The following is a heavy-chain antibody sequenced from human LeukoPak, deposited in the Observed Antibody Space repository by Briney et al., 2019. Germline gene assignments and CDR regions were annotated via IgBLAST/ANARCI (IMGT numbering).Heavy chain of an antibody. D-gene: IGHD2-15*01. Sequence: SETLSLTCAVYGGSFSGYYWSWIRQPPGKGLEWIGEINHSGSTNYNPSLKSRVTISVDTSKNQFSLKLSSVTAADTAAYYCARGGHGYCSGGSCYSGGVGYYFDYWGQGTLVTVSS. CDR1: GGSFSGYY. V-gene: IGHV4-34*01. CDR3: ARGGHGYCSGGSCYSGGVGYYFDY. CDR2: INHSGST. J-gene: IGHJ4*02.